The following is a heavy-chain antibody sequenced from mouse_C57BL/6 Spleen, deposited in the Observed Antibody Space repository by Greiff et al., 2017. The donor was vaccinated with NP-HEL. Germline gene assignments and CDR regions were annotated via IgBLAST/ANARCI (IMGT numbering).Heavy chain of an antibody. CDR3: ARGDLLGPSWFAY. CDR2: INPSTGGT. CDR1: GYSFTGYY. Sequence: EVQLKESGPELVKPGASVKISCKASGYSFTGYYMNWVKQSPEKSLEWIGEINPSTGGTTYNQKFKAKATLTVDKSSSTAYMQLKSLTSEDSAVYYCARGDLLGPSWFAYWGQGTLVTVSA. V-gene: IGHV1-42*01. J-gene: IGHJ3*01. D-gene: IGHD4-1*01.